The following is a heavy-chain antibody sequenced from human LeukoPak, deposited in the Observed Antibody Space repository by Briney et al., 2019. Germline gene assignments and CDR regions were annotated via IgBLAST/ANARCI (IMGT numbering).Heavy chain of an antibody. CDR3: AGATPHYGTGTKQWFDP. CDR1: VYSFSDYC. Sequence: GASVKVSCTASVYSFSDYCIHWVRQAPGQGREWMGWINAKSGNSNSAQKYQSRLTLSMDTSISTAFLKLTSLKSDDMAVYYCAGATPHYGTGTKQWFDPWGQGTLVTVSS. CDR2: INAKSGNS. V-gene: IGHV1-2*02. D-gene: IGHD3-10*01. J-gene: IGHJ5*02.